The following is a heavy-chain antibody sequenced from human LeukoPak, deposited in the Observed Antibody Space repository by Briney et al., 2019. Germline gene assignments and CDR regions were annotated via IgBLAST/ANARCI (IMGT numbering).Heavy chain of an antibody. CDR1: GFTFSSYI. V-gene: IGHV3-7*05. CDR2: IKQDESEK. J-gene: IGHJ3*02. Sequence: GGSLRLSCAASGFTFSSYIIHWVRQAPGKGLEWVANIKQDESEKYYLDSVKGRFTISRDNAKNSLYLQMNSLRAEDTAVYYCARDRPLHAFDICGRGTMVTVSS. CDR3: ARDRPLHAFDI. D-gene: IGHD6-6*01.